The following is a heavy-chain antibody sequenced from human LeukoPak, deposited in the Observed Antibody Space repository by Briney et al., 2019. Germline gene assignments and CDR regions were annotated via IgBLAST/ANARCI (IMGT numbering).Heavy chain of an antibody. D-gene: IGHD6-13*01. CDR3: ARDLGSSWFEPLDY. V-gene: IGHV4-4*02. J-gene: IGHJ4*02. CDR1: GGSISSSAW. CDR2: VYHSGST. Sequence: SETLSLTCTVSGGSISSSAWWSWVRQPPGKGLEWIGEVYHSGSTNYNSFLKSRVTISVDKSKNQFSLKLTSATAADTAVYYCARDLGSSWFEPLDYWGQGILVIVSS.